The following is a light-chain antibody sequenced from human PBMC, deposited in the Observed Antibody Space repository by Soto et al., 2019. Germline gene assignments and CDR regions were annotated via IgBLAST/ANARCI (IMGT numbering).Light chain of an antibody. V-gene: IGKV2-40*01. CDR1: QHLFDSDNGNTY. J-gene: IGKJ1*01. Sequence: IVMTQTPLSLPVTPGEPASISCRSSQHLFDSDNGNTYLDWYLQKPGQSPQLLIYMLSYRASGVPDRFSGTGSGTDFTLTISGLQAGDLAVYYCQQYSASPRTFAQGTKVDIK. CDR3: QQYSASPRT. CDR2: MLS.